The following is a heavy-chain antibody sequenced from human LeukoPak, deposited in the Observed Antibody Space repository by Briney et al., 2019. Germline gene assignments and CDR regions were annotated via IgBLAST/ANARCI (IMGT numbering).Heavy chain of an antibody. J-gene: IGHJ4*02. CDR2: IYYSGST. CDR3: ARDSPRYIAVAGTPDY. Sequence: SQTLSLTCTVSGGSISGYYWSWIRQPPGKGLEWIGYIYYSGSTNYNPSLKSRVTISVDTSKNQFSLKLSSVTAADTAVYYCARDSPRYIAVAGTPDYWGQGTLVTVSS. CDR1: GGSISGYY. D-gene: IGHD6-19*01. V-gene: IGHV4-59*01.